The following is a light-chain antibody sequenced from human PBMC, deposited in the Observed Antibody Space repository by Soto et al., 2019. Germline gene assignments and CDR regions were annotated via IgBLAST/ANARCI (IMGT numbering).Light chain of an antibody. CDR1: SSNIGSNT. J-gene: IGLJ1*01. CDR2: SNN. CDR3: APWDDSFNGYV. V-gene: IGLV1-44*01. Sequence: QSVLTQPPSASGTPGQRVTISCSGSSSNIGSNTVNWYQQLPGTAPKLLIYSNNQRPSGVPDRFSGSKSGTSASLAISGLQSEDEADYYCAPWDDSFNGYVFGTGTKVTVL.